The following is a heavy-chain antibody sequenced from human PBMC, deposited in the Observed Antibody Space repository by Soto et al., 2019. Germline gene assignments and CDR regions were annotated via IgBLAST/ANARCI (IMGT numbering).Heavy chain of an antibody. D-gene: IGHD6-13*01. CDR1: GFTFSSYA. Sequence: EVQLLESGGGLVQPGGSLRLSCAASGFTFSSYAMSWVRQAPGKGLEWVSAISGRGGSTYYADSVKGRFTISRDTSKNTLYLQMNSLRAEDTAVYYCAKDREQPLVRDYYYGMDVWGQGTTVTVSS. V-gene: IGHV3-23*01. CDR3: AKDREQPLVRDYYYGMDV. J-gene: IGHJ6*02. CDR2: ISGRGGST.